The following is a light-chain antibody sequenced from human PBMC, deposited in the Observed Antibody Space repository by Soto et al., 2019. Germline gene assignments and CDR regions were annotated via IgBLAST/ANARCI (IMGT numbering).Light chain of an antibody. CDR3: CSYAGSYTFYV. J-gene: IGLJ1*01. CDR2: DVS. Sequence: QSALTQPRSVSGSPGQSVTIPCTGTSSDVGGYNYVSWYQQHPGKAPKLMIYDVSKRPSGVPDRFSGSKSGNTASLTISGLQAEDEADYYCCSYAGSYTFYVFGTGTKSPS. V-gene: IGLV2-11*01. CDR1: SSDVGGYNY.